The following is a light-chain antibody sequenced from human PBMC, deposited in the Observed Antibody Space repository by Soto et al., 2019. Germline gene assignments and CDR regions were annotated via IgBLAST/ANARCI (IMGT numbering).Light chain of an antibody. CDR3: CSYAGSSSYV. Sequence: QSALTQPRSVSGSPGQSVTISCTGNSSDVGGYNYVSWYQQHPGKAPKLMIYTVTKRPSGVPDRFSGSKSDNTASLTISGLQADDEAYYYCCSYAGSSSYVFASGTKVAVL. J-gene: IGLJ1*01. CDR2: TVT. CDR1: SSDVGGYNY. V-gene: IGLV2-11*01.